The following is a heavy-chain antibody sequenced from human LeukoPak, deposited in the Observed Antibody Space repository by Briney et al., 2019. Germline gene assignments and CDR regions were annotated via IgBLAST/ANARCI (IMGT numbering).Heavy chain of an antibody. Sequence: SQTLSLTCTVSGGSISSGGYYWSWIRQHPGKGLEWIGYIYYSGSTYYNPSLKSRVTISVDTSKNQLSLKLSSVTAADTAVYYCVRPYSSGYLEGAFDIWGQGTMVTVSS. CDR1: GGSISSGGYY. V-gene: IGHV4-31*03. J-gene: IGHJ3*02. CDR3: VRPYSSGYLEGAFDI. D-gene: IGHD3-22*01. CDR2: IYYSGST.